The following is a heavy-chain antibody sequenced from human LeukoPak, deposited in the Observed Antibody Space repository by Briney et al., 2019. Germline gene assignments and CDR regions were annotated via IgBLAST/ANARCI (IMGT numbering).Heavy chain of an antibody. CDR3: ARAVDKGTGYYMDQ. CDR2: ILYDGSNK. D-gene: IGHD3-22*01. CDR1: TFTFSDHG. V-gene: IGHV3-30*02. Sequence: GGSLRLSCAASTFTFSDHGMHWVRQTPGKGLEWVAFILYDGSNKFYADSVKGRFTISRDNSKKTLSLQMNSLRAEDTAMYYCARAVDKGTGYYMDQWGQGTLVTVSS. J-gene: IGHJ4*02.